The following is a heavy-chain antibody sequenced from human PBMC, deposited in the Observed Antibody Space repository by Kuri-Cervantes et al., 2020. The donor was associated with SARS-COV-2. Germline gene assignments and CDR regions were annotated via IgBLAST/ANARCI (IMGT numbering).Heavy chain of an antibody. V-gene: IGHV3-15*07. D-gene: IGHD2-21*01. CDR1: GLTVFSHAW. CDR2: IIRGGTT. Sequence: GESLKISCAVPGLTVFSHAWINWVRQPPGRGLEWVVRIIRGGTTDYAAPVKDRFIISRDDSKNTFYLQMNSLKTEDTAVYYCAHITEPPTFRMGDWGQGTTVTVSS. CDR3: AHITEPPTFRMGD. J-gene: IGHJ6*02.